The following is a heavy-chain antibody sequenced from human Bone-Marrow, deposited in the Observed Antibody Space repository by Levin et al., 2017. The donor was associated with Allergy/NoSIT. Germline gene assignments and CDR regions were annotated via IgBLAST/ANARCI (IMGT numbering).Heavy chain of an antibody. CDR1: GFTFSSYW. CDR2: IKQDGNEK. CDR3: VRDDVAGMDV. Sequence: LSLTCAASGFTFSSYWMSWVRQTPGKGLEWVANIKQDGNEKYYVDSVKGRFTISRDNAKNSLYLQMNSLRAEDTAVYYCVRDDVAGMDVWGQGTTVTVSS. V-gene: IGHV3-7*01. D-gene: IGHD2-21*01. J-gene: IGHJ6*02.